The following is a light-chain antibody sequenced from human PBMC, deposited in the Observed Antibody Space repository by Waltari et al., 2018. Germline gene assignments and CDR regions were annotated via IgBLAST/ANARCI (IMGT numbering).Light chain of an antibody. CDR3: QQSYSTPFT. J-gene: IGKJ3*01. Sequence: GDRVTITCRASQSISSYLNWYQQKPGKAPKLLIYAASSLQSGVPSRFSGSGSGTDFTLTISSLQPEDFATYYCQQSYSTPFTFGPGTKVDIK. CDR1: QSISSY. CDR2: AAS. V-gene: IGKV1-39*01.